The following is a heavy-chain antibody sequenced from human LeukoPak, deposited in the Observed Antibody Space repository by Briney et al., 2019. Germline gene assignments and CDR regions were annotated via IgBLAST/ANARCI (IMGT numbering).Heavy chain of an antibody. D-gene: IGHD2-15*01. J-gene: IGHJ5*02. CDR3: ARQPDCSGGTCYVSHWFDP. CDR2: IYYSGST. CDR1: GGSISSSSYC. Sequence: PSETLSLTCTVSGGSISSSSYCWGWIRQPPGKGLEWIGSIYYSGSTYYNPSLKSRVTISVDTSKNQFSLKLSSVTAADTAVYYCARQPDCSGGTCYVSHWFDPWGQGTLVIVSS. V-gene: IGHV4-39*01.